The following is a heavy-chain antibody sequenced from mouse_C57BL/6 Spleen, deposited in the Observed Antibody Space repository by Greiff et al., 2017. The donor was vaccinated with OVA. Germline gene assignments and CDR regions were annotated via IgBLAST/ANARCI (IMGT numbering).Heavy chain of an antibody. Sequence: VQLKESGPELVKPGASVKISCKASGYSFTDYNMNWVKQSNGKSLEWIGVINPNYGTTSYNQKFKGKATLTVDQSSSTAYMQLNSLTSEDSAVYYCAREGFITTVVARGYFDYWGQGTTLTVSS. D-gene: IGHD1-1*01. J-gene: IGHJ2*01. CDR3: AREGFITTVVARGYFDY. CDR1: GYSFTDYN. V-gene: IGHV1-39*01. CDR2: INPNYGTT.